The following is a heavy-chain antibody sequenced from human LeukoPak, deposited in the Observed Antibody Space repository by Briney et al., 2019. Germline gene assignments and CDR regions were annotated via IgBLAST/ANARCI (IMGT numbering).Heavy chain of an antibody. J-gene: IGHJ4*02. Sequence: SQTLSLTCTVSGGSISSGGYYWSWIRQHPGKGLEWIGYIYYSGSTYYNPSLKSRVTISVYTSKNQFSLKLSSVTAADTAVYYCARSDYYDSSGYNYWGQGTLVTVSS. V-gene: IGHV4-31*03. D-gene: IGHD3-22*01. CDR1: GGSISSGGYY. CDR2: IYYSGST. CDR3: ARSDYYDSSGYNY.